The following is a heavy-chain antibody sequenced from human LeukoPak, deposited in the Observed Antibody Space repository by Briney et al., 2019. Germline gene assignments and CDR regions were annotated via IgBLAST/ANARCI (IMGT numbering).Heavy chain of an antibody. Sequence: PGGSLRLSCAASGFTFSSYGMSWVRQAPGKGLEWVSAISGSGGSTYYADSAKGRFTISRDNSKNTLYLQMNSLRAEDTAVYYCAKGSGSSGWYYYFDYWGQGTLVTVSS. CDR2: ISGSGGST. CDR1: GFTFSSYG. D-gene: IGHD6-19*01. CDR3: AKGSGSSGWYYYFDY. V-gene: IGHV3-23*01. J-gene: IGHJ4*02.